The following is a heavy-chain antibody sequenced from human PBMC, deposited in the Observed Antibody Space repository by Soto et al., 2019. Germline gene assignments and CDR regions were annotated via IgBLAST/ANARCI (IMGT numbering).Heavy chain of an antibody. Sequence: QVQLVQSGAEVKKPGASVKVSCKASGYTFTSYYMHWVRQAPGQGLEWMGIINPSGGSTSYAQKCQGRVTRTRDRSTSTGYMELSSLRSEDTAVYYCARDLSGSGGGPFDYWGQGTLVTVSS. CDR3: ARDLSGSGGGPFDY. J-gene: IGHJ4*02. D-gene: IGHD5-12*01. CDR1: GYTFTSYY. V-gene: IGHV1-46*01. CDR2: INPSGGST.